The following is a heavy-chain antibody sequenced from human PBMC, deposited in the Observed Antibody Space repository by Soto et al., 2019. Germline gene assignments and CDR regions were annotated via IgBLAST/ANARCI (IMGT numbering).Heavy chain of an antibody. V-gene: IGHV3-33*01. CDR3: ARGHSSSWSSWFDP. D-gene: IGHD6-13*01. J-gene: IGHJ5*02. CDR2: IWYDGSNK. Sequence: QVQLVESGGGVVQPGRSLRLSCAASGFTFSSYGMHWVRQAPGKGLEWVAVIWYDGSNKYYADSVKGRFTISRDNSKNTLYLQMNSLRAEDTAVYYCARGHSSSWSSWFDPWGQGTLVTVSS. CDR1: GFTFSSYG.